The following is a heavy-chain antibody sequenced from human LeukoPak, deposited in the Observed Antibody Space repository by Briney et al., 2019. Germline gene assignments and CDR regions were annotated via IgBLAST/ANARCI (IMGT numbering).Heavy chain of an antibody. D-gene: IGHD1-26*01. CDR2: IYYSGST. V-gene: IGHV4-31*03. J-gene: IGHJ4*02. CDR3: ARGVGLLPDY. Sequence: SETLSLTCTVSGGSISSGGYYWSWIRQHPGKGLEWIGYIYYSGSTYYNPSLKSRVTISVDTSKNQFSLKLSSVTAADTAVYYCARGVGLLPDYWGQGTLVTVSS. CDR1: GGSISSGGYY.